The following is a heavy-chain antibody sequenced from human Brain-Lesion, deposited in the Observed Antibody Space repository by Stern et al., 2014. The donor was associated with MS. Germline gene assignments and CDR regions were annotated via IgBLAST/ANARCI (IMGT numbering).Heavy chain of an antibody. Sequence: EVQLLESGAEVKKPGESLKISCKGSGYRFTSNWIGWVRQMPGNGLEWMGIIWPGDSDTRYSPSFQGQVTISADKSISTAYLQWSSLQASDTAMYYCARRGDSSSSGFDYWGQGTLVIVSS. CDR2: IWPGDSDT. V-gene: IGHV5-51*01. D-gene: IGHD6-6*01. CDR3: ARRGDSSSSGFDY. CDR1: GYRFTSNW. J-gene: IGHJ4*02.